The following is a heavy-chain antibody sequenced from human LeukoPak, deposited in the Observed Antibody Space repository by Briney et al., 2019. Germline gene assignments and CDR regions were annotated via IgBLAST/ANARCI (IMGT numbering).Heavy chain of an antibody. V-gene: IGHV3-15*05. CDR1: GFTFSNAW. CDR3: TTYRLDDAFEI. Sequence: GGSLRLSCAASGFTFSNAWMSWVRQAPGEGLEWVGRVKSKLDGGTVDYAAPVKGRFTISRDDSKNTLHLRMYSLTTEDTAVYYCTTYRLDDAFEIWGQGTMVTVSS. J-gene: IGHJ3*02. CDR2: VKSKLDGGTV.